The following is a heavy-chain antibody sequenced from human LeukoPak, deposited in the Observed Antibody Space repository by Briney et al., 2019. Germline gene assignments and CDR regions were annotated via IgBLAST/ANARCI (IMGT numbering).Heavy chain of an antibody. D-gene: IGHD2-21*01. Sequence: GGSLRLSCAASGFTFDDYAMHWVRQAPGKGLEWVSFISGDGGSTYYAYSVKGLFTISRDNSKNSLYLQKNSLRTENTALYCCAKESGLPPKDPVVIDYWGERTLVTVSS. J-gene: IGHJ4*02. CDR3: AKESGLPPKDPVVIDY. CDR2: ISGDGGST. V-gene: IGHV3-43*02. CDR1: GFTFDDYA.